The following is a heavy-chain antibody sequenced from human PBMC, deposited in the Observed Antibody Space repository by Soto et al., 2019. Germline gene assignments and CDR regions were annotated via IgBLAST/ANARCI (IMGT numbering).Heavy chain of an antibody. CDR3: ARHTPAISISDH. J-gene: IGHJ4*02. V-gene: IGHV4-39*01. CDR1: GGSISSSSYY. D-gene: IGHD2-15*01. Sequence: QLQLQESGPGLVKPSETLSLTCTVSGGSISSSSYYWGWIRQPPGKGLEWIGSIYYSGSTYYNPSLKSLVTIAVDTSKNQFSLKLRSVTAADTAVYYCARHTPAISISDHWGQGTLVTVSS. CDR2: IYYSGST.